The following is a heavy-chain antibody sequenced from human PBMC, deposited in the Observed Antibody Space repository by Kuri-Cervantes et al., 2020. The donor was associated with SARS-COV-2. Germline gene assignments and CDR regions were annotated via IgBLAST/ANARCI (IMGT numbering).Heavy chain of an antibody. D-gene: IGHD2-2*01. Sequence: SQTLSLTCAVSVYSISSGYYWGWIRQPPGKGLEWIGSIYHSGSTYYNPSLKRRVTISVDTSKNLFPLKMSSVTAADTAVYYCAGVSYCSSTSCYQANAFDIWGQGTMVTVSS. J-gene: IGHJ3*02. CDR2: IYHSGST. V-gene: IGHV4-38-2*01. CDR1: VYSISSGYY. CDR3: AGVSYCSSTSCYQANAFDI.